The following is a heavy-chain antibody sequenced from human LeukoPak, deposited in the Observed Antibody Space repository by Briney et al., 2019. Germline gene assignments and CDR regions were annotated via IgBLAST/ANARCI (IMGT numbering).Heavy chain of an antibody. D-gene: IGHD3-3*01. J-gene: IGHJ6*03. CDR3: AKEYYDFWSGLYYYYMDV. CDR1: GFTFSSYE. V-gene: IGHV3-48*03. Sequence: HPGGSLRLSCAASGFTFSSYEMSWVRQAPGKGLEWVSYISTSGSPKYYADSVKGRFTISRDSAKTSLYLQMNSLRAEDTAVYYCAKEYYDFWSGLYYYYMDVWGKGTTVTVSS. CDR2: ISTSGSPK.